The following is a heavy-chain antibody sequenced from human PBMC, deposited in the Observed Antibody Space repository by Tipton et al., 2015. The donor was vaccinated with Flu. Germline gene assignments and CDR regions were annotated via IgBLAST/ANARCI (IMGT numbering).Heavy chain of an antibody. J-gene: IGHJ4*02. CDR1: GFTFSSYG. V-gene: IGHV3-33*01. D-gene: IGHD1-26*01. Sequence: SLRLSCAASGFTFSSYGMHWVRQAPGKGLEWVAVIWYDGSNKYYADSVKGRFTISRDNSKNTLYLQMNSLRAEDTAVYYCARIEWELRGGVDYWGQGTLVTVSS. CDR2: IWYDGSNK. CDR3: ARIEWELRGGVDY.